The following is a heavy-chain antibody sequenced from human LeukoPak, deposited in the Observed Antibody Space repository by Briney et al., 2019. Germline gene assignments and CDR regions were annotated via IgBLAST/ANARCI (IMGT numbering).Heavy chain of an antibody. D-gene: IGHD3-9*01. CDR1: GSTFRNNG. V-gene: IGHV3-23*01. CDR3: APDLRGADWSLDY. J-gene: IGHJ4*02. Sequence: GGFWRSSCAPSGSTFRNNGMSWVRQAPGKGLEWVSVVSDSGSSAYYTDSVKGRFTISRDNSKNTLHLQMNSLRAEDTAVYYCAPDLRGADWSLDYWGQGTLVTVSS. CDR2: VSDSGSSA.